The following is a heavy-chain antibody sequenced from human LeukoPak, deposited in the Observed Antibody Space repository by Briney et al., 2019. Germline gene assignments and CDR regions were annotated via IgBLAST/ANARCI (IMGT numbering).Heavy chain of an antibody. CDR3: AKGPYGIAADGKLDY. Sequence: GGSLRLSXAASGFTFSSYGMHWVRQAPGKGLEGVAVIWYDGSNKYYADSVKGRFTISRDNSKNTLYLQMSSLRAEDTAVYYCAKGPYGIAADGKLDYWGQGTLVTVSS. V-gene: IGHV3-33*06. J-gene: IGHJ4*02. CDR1: GFTFSSYG. CDR2: IWYDGSNK. D-gene: IGHD6-13*01.